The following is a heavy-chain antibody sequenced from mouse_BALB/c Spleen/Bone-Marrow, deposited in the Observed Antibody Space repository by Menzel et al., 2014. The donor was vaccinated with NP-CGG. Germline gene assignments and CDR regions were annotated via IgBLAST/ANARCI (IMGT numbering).Heavy chain of an antibody. J-gene: IGHJ4*01. V-gene: IGHV1-80*01. CDR1: GYAFSSYW. CDR2: IYPGDGDT. CDR3: ARYYRNDYFALDY. Sequence: VQLQQSGAELVRPGSSVKISCKAPGYAFSSYWMNWVKQRPGQGLEWIGQIYPGDGDTNYIGKFKGKATLTADKSSSTAYMQLSSLTSEDSAVYFCARYYRNDYFALDYWGQGTSVTVSS. D-gene: IGHD2-14*01.